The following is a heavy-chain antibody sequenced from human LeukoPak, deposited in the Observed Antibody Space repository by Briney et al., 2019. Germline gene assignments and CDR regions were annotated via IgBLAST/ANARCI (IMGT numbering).Heavy chain of an antibody. CDR3: ARPPGGDTYPYC. D-gene: IGHD5-18*01. J-gene: IGHJ4*02. CDR1: GFTFSSYW. CDR2: IKQDGSEK. Sequence: QPGGSLRLSCAASGFTFSSYWMSWVRQAPGKGLEWVANIKQDGSEKYYVDSVKGRFTISRDNSKNTLYLQMNSLRAEDTAVYYCARPPGGDTYPYCWGQGTLVTVSS. V-gene: IGHV3-7*01.